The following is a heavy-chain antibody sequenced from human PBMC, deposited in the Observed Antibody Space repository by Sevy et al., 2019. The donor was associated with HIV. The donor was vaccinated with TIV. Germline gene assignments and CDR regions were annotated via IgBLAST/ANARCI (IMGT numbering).Heavy chain of an antibody. CDR2: ISYDGSNK. CDR3: AGDHGSWFDP. J-gene: IGHJ5*02. Sequence: GGSLRLSCAASGFTFSSYAMHWVRQAPGKGLEWVAVISYDGSNKYYADSVKGRFTISRDNSKNTLYLQMNSLRAEDTAVYYCAGDHGSWFDPWGQGTLVTVSS. D-gene: IGHD1-26*01. CDR1: GFTFSSYA. V-gene: IGHV3-30*04.